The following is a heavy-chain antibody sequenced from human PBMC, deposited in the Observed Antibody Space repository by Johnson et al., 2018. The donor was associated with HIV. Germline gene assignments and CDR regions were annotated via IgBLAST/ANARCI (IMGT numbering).Heavy chain of an antibody. J-gene: IGHJ3*02. V-gene: IGHV3-43D*03. Sequence: QLVESGGVAVQPGGSLRLSCAASGFSFDDYAMHWVRQAPGKGLEWVSLISWDGGNTYYADSVKGRFIISRDNSKESLYLQMNSLRTEDTALYFCAKDSVTYYYGSGDAFDIWGQGTMVTVSS. CDR3: AKDSVTYYYGSGDAFDI. CDR1: GFSFDDYA. CDR2: ISWDGGNT. D-gene: IGHD3-10*01.